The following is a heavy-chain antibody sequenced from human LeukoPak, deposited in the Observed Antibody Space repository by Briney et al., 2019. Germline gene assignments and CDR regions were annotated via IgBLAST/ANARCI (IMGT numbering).Heavy chain of an antibody. J-gene: IGHJ4*02. V-gene: IGHV3-13*01. CDR1: GFTFSSYD. D-gene: IGHD3-10*01. CDR3: AREDSTRSGVRELDY. Sequence: GGSLRLSCAASGFTFSSYDFHWVRQVTGKGLQWVSAIGAGFDTYYQDSVRGRFTISRENAKNSLYLQMNSLTVGDTAVYYCAREDSTRSGVRELDYWGQGILVTVSS. CDR2: IGAGFDT.